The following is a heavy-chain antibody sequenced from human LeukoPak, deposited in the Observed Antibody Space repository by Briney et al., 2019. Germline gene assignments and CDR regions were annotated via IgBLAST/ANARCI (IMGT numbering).Heavy chain of an antibody. CDR1: GFTFSSYA. CDR3: AKRGGFDSSGYYQPPEDY. D-gene: IGHD3-22*01. J-gene: IGHJ4*02. CDR2: ISGSGLST. V-gene: IGHV3-23*01. Sequence: GGSLRLSCAASGFTFSSYAISWVRQAPGKGLDWVSAISGSGLSTYYADSVKGRFTISRDNSKNTVYLQMNILRAEDTAVYYCAKRGGFDSSGYYQPPEDYWGQGTLVTVSS.